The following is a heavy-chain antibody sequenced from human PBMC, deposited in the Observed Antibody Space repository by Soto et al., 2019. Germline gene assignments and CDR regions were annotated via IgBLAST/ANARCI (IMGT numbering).Heavy chain of an antibody. J-gene: IGHJ6*02. CDR1: GFTFSSYA. D-gene: IGHD2-21*02. V-gene: IGHV3-23*01. Sequence: GGSLRLSCAASGFTFSSYAMSWVRQAPGKGLEWVSVISGSGGSIKYADSVKGRFTISRDNSKNTLYVQMNSLRAEDTAVYYCAKDSGGDIDYYYGMDVWGQGTTVTVSS. CDR3: AKDSGGDIDYYYGMDV. CDR2: ISGSGGSI.